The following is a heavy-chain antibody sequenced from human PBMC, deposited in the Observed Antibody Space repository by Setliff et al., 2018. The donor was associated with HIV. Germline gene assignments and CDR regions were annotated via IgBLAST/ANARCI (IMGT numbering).Heavy chain of an antibody. D-gene: IGHD2-2*01. CDR3: ARVIQTPGSPYARFDF. Sequence: PSETLSLTCTVSGGSISSSSNYWAWIRQPPGKGLEWIGSIYYSGYTYYNPSLKSRVTISVGTSKNQFSLRLTSVTAADTAMYYCARVIQTPGSPYARFDFWGQGTLVTVSS. V-gene: IGHV4-39*07. J-gene: IGHJ4*02. CDR2: IYYSGYT. CDR1: GGSISSSSNY.